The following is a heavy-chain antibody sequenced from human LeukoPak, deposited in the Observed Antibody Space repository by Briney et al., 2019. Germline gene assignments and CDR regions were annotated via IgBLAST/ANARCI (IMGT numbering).Heavy chain of an antibody. CDR1: GYTFTSYG. D-gene: IGHD1-26*01. Sequence: ASAKVSCKASGYTFTSYGISWVRQAPGQGLEWTGWIGAYNGNTNYAQKLQGRVTMTTDTSTSTAYMKLRSLRSDDTAVYYCAREPIVGATPGMDVWGQGTTVTVSS. V-gene: IGHV1-18*01. CDR2: IGAYNGNT. J-gene: IGHJ6*02. CDR3: AREPIVGATPGMDV.